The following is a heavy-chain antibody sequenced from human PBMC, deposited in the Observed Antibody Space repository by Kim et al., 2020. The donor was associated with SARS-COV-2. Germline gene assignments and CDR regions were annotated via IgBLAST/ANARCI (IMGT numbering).Heavy chain of an antibody. J-gene: IGHJ3*02. Sequence: ASVKVSCKVSGYTLTELSMHWVRQAPGKGLEWMGGFDPEDGETIYAQKFQGRVTMTEDTSTDTAYMELSSLRSEDTAVYYCATRYYDSSGYRGAFDIWGQGTMVTVSS. V-gene: IGHV1-24*01. D-gene: IGHD3-22*01. CDR1: GYTLTELS. CDR3: ATRYYDSSGYRGAFDI. CDR2: FDPEDGET.